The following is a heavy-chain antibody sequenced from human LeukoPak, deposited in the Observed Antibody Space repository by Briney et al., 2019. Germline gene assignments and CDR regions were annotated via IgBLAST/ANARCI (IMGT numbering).Heavy chain of an antibody. V-gene: IGHV3-30*18. Sequence: PGRSLRLSCAASGFTFSSYGMHWVRQAPGKGLEWVAVISYDGSNKYYADSVKGRFTISRDNSKNTLYLQMNSLRAEDTAVYYCAKGLVGATNGAFDIWGQGTMVTVSS. CDR2: ISYDGSNK. J-gene: IGHJ3*02. CDR3: AKGLVGATNGAFDI. D-gene: IGHD1-26*01. CDR1: GFTFSSYG.